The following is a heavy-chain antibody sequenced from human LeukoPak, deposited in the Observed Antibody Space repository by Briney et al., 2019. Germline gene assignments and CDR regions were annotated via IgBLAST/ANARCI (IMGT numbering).Heavy chain of an antibody. D-gene: IGHD3-22*01. Sequence: PSETLSLTCTVSGGSISGTYYWSWIRQPPGKGLEWIGYIYYTGTTDSNPSLKSRVTISLDTSKNQFSLNLSSVTAADTAVYYCARRWVYDRRAFDTWGQGTMVTVSS. V-gene: IGHV4-59*08. J-gene: IGHJ3*02. CDR2: IYYTGTT. CDR3: ARRWVYDRRAFDT. CDR1: GGSISGTYY.